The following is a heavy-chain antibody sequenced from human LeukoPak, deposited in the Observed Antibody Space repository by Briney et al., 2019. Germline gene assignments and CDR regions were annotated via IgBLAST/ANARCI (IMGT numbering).Heavy chain of an antibody. CDR3: AREKGDYGGNGIDY. V-gene: IGHV4-30-4*01. D-gene: IGHD4-23*01. CDR2: IYYSGST. Sequence: SQTLSLTCTVSGGSISSGDYYWSWIRQPPGKGLEWIGYIYYSGSTYYNPSLKSRVTISVDTSKNQFSLKLSSVTATDTAVYYCAREKGDYGGNGIDYWGQGTLVTVSS. CDR1: GGSISSGDYY. J-gene: IGHJ4*02.